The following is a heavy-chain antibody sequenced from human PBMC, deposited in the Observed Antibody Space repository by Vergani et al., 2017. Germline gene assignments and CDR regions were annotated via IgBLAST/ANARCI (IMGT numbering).Heavy chain of an antibody. V-gene: IGHV1-46*03. Sequence: QLVQSGAEVGKPGASVKISCKASGYTFTAYYIHWVRQAPEQGLEWVGVISPDGFSTFYAQKFQGRVTITRDTSTSTVYVEVTSLRSDDTAVYYCAREPPLTGFFDYWGQGTLVTVSS. CDR2: ISPDGFST. D-gene: IGHD3-9*01. J-gene: IGHJ4*02. CDR3: AREPPLTGFFDY. CDR1: GYTFTAYY.